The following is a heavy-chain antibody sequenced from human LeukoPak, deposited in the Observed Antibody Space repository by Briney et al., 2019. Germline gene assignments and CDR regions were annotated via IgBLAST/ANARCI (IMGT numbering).Heavy chain of an antibody. CDR3: ARDLGMTDGDYVSYFDY. CDR2: ISSSGSII. D-gene: IGHD4-17*01. J-gene: IGHJ4*02. V-gene: IGHV3-48*03. Sequence: GGSLRLSCAASGFTFSRYELNWVRQAPGKGLEWVSYISSSGSIIYSADSVKGRFTISRDNAKNSLYLQMNSLRAEDTALYYCARDLGMTDGDYVSYFDYWGQGTLVTVSS. CDR1: GFTFSRYE.